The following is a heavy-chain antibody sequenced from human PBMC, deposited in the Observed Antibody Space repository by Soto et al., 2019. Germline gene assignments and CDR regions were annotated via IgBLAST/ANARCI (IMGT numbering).Heavy chain of an antibody. CDR2: IYYSGST. V-gene: IGHV4-31*03. CDR3: ARDWGTYSSSGKVDY. CDR1: GGSISSGGYY. D-gene: IGHD6-13*01. Sequence: SETLSLTCSVSGGSISSGGYYWSWIRQHPGKGLEWIGYIYYSGSTYYNPSLKSRVTISVDTSKNQFSLKLSSVTAADTAVYYCARDWGTYSSSGKVDYWGQGTLVTVS. J-gene: IGHJ4*02.